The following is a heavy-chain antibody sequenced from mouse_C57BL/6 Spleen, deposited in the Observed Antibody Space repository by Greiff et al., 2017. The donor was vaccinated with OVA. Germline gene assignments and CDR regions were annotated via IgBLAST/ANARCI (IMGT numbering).Heavy chain of an antibody. CDR1: GFNIKDDY. Sequence: EVQLQQSGAELVRPGASVKLSCTASGFNIKDDYMHWVKQRPEQGLEWIGWIDPENGDTEYASKFQGKATITADTSSNTAYLQLSSLTSEDTAVYYCTTTVVPYFDYGGQGTTRTVSS. CDR3: TTTVVPYFDY. V-gene: IGHV14-4*01. J-gene: IGHJ2*01. CDR2: IDPENGDT. D-gene: IGHD1-1*01.